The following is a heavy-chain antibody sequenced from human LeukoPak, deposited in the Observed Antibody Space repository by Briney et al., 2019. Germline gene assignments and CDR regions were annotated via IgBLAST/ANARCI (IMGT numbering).Heavy chain of an antibody. V-gene: IGHV1-69*04. Sequence: SSVKVSCKASGGTFSSYAISWVRQAPGPGLGWMRRIVPILGIATSAPTFQGRVTITADKSTSTAYMELSSLRSEDTVVYYCAREIGIVVVVAAQRPHDAFDIWGQGTMVTVSS. CDR2: IVPILGIA. D-gene: IGHD2-15*01. CDR3: AREIGIVVVVAAQRPHDAFDI. CDR1: GGTFSSYA. J-gene: IGHJ3*02.